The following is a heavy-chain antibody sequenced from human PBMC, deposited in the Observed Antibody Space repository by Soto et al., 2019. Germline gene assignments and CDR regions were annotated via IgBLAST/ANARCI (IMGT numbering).Heavy chain of an antibody. CDR2: ISGSGGST. CDR3: AKAGTIFGVVMNNWFDP. J-gene: IGHJ5*02. D-gene: IGHD3-3*01. V-gene: IGHV3-23*01. Sequence: PGGSLRLSCAASGFTFSSYAMSWVRQAPGKGLEWVSAISGSGGSTYYADSVKGRFTISRDNSKNTLYLQMNSLRVEGTAVYYCAKAGTIFGVVMNNWFDPWGQGTLVTVSS. CDR1: GFTFSSYA.